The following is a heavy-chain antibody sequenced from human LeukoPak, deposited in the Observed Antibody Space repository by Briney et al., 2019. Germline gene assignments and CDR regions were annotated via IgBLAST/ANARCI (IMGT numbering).Heavy chain of an antibody. CDR3: ARQGLFSGTYYDFWSGYYTEGNYYYYMDV. J-gene: IGHJ6*03. V-gene: IGHV5-51*01. D-gene: IGHD3-3*01. CDR1: GYSFTSYW. Sequence: GESLKISCKGSGYSFTSYWIGWVRQMPGQGLEWMGVIYPGDSDTRYSPSFQGQVTISADKSISTAYLQWSSLKASDTAMYYCARQGLFSGTYYDFWSGYYTEGNYYYYMDVWGKGTTVTVSS. CDR2: IYPGDSDT.